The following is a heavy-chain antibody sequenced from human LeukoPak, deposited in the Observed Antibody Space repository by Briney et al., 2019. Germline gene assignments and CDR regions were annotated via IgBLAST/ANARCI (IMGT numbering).Heavy chain of an antibody. D-gene: IGHD3-16*01. CDR3: AKEGELMTYNWFDP. V-gene: IGHV3-33*06. J-gene: IGHJ5*02. CDR2: IWYDGSNK. Sequence: PGGSLRLSCAASGFTFSSYGMHWGRQAPGRGLEWVAVIWYDGSNKYYADSVKGRFTISRDNSKNTLYLQMNSLRAEDTAVYYCAKEGELMTYNWFDPWGQGTLVTVSS. CDR1: GFTFSSYG.